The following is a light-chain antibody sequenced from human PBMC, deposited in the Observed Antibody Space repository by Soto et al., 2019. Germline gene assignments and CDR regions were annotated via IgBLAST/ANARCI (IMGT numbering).Light chain of an antibody. CDR3: QQYNDFHYY. V-gene: IGKV1-5*03. J-gene: IGKJ2*01. Sequence: DIQMTQSPSTLSASVGDGVTITCRASQNIGSWLAWYQQKPGEAPKLLISKATNLQSGVPSRFSGSGSGTDFSLTISSLQPVDSATYFCQQYNDFHYYFGPGTK. CDR2: KAT. CDR1: QNIGSW.